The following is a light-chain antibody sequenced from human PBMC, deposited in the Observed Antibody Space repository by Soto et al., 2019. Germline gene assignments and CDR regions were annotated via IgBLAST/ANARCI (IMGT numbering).Light chain of an antibody. Sequence: QSVLTQPASVSGSPGQSITISCTGTSSDVGSYNLVSWYQQHPGKAPKLMIYEGSKRPSGVSNRFSGSKSGNTASLTISGLQAEDEADYYCRSYAGSSTGVVFGGGTKLTVL. CDR2: EGS. J-gene: IGLJ2*01. CDR3: RSYAGSSTGVV. V-gene: IGLV2-23*01. CDR1: SSDVGSYNL.